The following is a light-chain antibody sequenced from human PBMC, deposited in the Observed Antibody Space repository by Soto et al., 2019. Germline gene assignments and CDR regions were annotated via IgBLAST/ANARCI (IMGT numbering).Light chain of an antibody. J-gene: IGKJ4*02. CDR1: QSVSNNY. Sequence: EIVLTHSPGPLSLSPWERATLSCRASQSVSNNYLAWYQQKPGQAPRLLIYGASNRATGIPDRFSGRGSGTDLTATISRLEPEDFAVYYCLLISSPRTFGTVTKVDIK. CDR3: LLISSPRT. V-gene: IGKV3-20*01. CDR2: GAS.